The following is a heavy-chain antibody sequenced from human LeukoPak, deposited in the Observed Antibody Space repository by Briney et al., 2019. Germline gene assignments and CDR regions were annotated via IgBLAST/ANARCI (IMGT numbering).Heavy chain of an antibody. CDR3: ARVAKDCGGDCFVDS. D-gene: IGHD2-21*01. V-gene: IGHV3-66*01. CDR2: IYSGGTT. CDR1: GFPVRSRY. Sequence: GGSLRLSCEVSGFPVRSRYMTWVRQPPGKGLECVAVIYSGGTTYHIDSVKGRFTSSRDISKNTWNLQMNSLRAEDTAVYYCARVAKDCGGDCFVDSWGQGTQVTVSS. J-gene: IGHJ4*02.